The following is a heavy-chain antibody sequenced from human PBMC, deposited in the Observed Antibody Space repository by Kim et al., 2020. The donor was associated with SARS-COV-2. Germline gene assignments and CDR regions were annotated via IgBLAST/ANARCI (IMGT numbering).Heavy chain of an antibody. CDR1: GFTITTYA. J-gene: IGHJ4*02. D-gene: IGHD1-1*01. Sequence: GGSLRLSCAASGFTITTYASSWVRQAPGKGLEWVSAIDNGGDTFYADSVKGRFTISRDNSKNTLYLLMSSLRAEDTAAYYCAKLNWDDGNNYWGQGSLVT. CDR2: IDNGGDT. V-gene: IGHV3-23*01. CDR3: AKLNWDDGNNY.